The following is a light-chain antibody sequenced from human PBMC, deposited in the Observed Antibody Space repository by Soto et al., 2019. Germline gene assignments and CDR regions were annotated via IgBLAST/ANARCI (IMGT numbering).Light chain of an antibody. CDR3: QHYTSYSEA. CDR2: KAS. V-gene: IGKV1-5*03. Sequence: SQMTQSPSTLSGSVGDRVTITCRSSHTISSWLAWYQQKPGKAPKLLIYKASTLKSGVPSRFSGSGSGTEFTLTISSLQPDDFATYYCQHYTSYSEAFGQRTKVDI. CDR1: HTISSW. J-gene: IGKJ1*01.